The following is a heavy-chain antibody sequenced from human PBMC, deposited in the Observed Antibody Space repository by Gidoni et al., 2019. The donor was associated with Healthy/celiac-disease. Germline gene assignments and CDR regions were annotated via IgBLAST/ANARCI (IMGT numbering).Heavy chain of an antibody. V-gene: IGHV1-69*01. CDR2: IIPIVGTA. J-gene: IGHJ4*02. Sequence: QVQLVQSGAAVKKPGSSVQVSCKASGGTFSSYAISWVRQAPGQGLEWMGGIIPIVGTANYAQKFQGRVTITADESTSTAYMELSSLRSEDTAVYYCAREKDYGGNSGYFDYWGQGTLVTVSS. CDR3: AREKDYGGNSGYFDY. D-gene: IGHD4-17*01. CDR1: GGTFSSYA.